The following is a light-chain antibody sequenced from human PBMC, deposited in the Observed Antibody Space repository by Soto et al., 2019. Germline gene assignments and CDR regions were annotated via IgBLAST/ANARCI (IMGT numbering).Light chain of an antibody. CDR2: DVS. J-gene: IGLJ2*01. CDR3: SSYTGSSTHVV. V-gene: IGLV2-14*01. Sequence: QSALTQPASVSGSPGQSITISCTGTSSDVGGYNYVSWYQQHPGKAPKLMIYDVSNRPSGVSDRFSGSKSGNTASLTSSGLQAEDEDDYYCSSYTGSSTHVVFGGGTKVTVL. CDR1: SSDVGGYNY.